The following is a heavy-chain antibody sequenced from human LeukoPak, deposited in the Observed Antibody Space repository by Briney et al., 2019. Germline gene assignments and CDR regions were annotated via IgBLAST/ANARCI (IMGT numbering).Heavy chain of an antibody. D-gene: IGHD3-22*01. J-gene: IGHJ4*02. Sequence: GGSLRLSCAASGFTFYKFVMTWVRQAPGSGLDWVSSISGSGGRTYYADSVKGRFTISRDNSKNTLYLQMNSLRAEDTAVYYCAKGSYYYDSSGYYSYWGQGTLVTVSS. CDR3: AKGSYYYDSSGYYSY. CDR1: GFTFYKFV. CDR2: ISGSGGRT. V-gene: IGHV3-23*01.